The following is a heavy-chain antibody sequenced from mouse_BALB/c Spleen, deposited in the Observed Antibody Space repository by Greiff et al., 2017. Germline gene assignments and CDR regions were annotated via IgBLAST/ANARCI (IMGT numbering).Heavy chain of an antibody. D-gene: IGHD6-1*01. CDR1: GFNIKDTY. CDR2: IDPANGNT. CDR3: ARDVPGDFDY. J-gene: IGHJ2*01. Sequence: EVKLQQSGAELVKPGASVKLSCTASGFNIKDTYMHWVKQRPEQGLEWIGRIDPANGNTKYDPKFQGKATITADTSSNTAYLQLSSLTSEDTAVYYCARDVPGDFDYWGQGTTLTVSS. V-gene: IGHV14-3*02.